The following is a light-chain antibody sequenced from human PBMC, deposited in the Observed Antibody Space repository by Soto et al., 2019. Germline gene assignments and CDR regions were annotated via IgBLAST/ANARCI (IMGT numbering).Light chain of an antibody. V-gene: IGLV2-14*01. CDR1: SSDVGAHDF. Sequence: QSALTQPASVSGSPGQSITISCSGTSSDVGAHDFVSWYQHHPDKAPKVIIFEVTKRPSGVSDRFSGSKTGNTASLTISGLQAEDEADYYCNSYTLSKTVIFGGGNKLTVL. J-gene: IGLJ2*01. CDR2: EVT. CDR3: NSYTLSKTVI.